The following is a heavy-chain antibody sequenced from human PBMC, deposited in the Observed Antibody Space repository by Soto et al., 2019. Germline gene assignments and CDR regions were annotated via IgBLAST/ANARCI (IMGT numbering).Heavy chain of an antibody. J-gene: IGHJ4*02. V-gene: IGHV3-21*04. CDR2: ISSSSYI. Sequence: GGSLRLSCAASGFTFSSYSMNWVRQAPGKGLEWVSSISSSSYIYYADSVKGRFTISRDNSKNTLYLQMNSLRAEDTAVYYCAKVGSLDVVVPAAIDYWGQGTLVTVSS. D-gene: IGHD2-2*01. CDR3: AKVGSLDVVVPAAIDY. CDR1: GFTFSSYS.